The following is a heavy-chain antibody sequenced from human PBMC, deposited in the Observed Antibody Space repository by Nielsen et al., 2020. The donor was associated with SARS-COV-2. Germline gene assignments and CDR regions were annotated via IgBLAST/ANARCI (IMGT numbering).Heavy chain of an antibody. CDR2: INDDGSTT. V-gene: IGHV3-74*01. CDR1: GFSFRDYW. Sequence: GGSLRLSCAASGFSFRDYWMHWVRQAPGKGLVWVSRINDDGSTTSYADSVKGRFTISRDNARNTLYLQMNSLRAEDTAVYYCARVRTPGELDFDYWGQGTLVTVSS. D-gene: IGHD1-7*01. J-gene: IGHJ4*02. CDR3: ARVRTPGELDFDY.